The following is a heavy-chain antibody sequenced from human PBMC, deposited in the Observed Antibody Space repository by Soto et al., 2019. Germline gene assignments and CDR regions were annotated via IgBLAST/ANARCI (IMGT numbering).Heavy chain of an antibody. V-gene: IGHV4-4*07. CDR2: IYTRGST. J-gene: IGHJ4*02. Sequence: TLSLTCPVSGASITNFYWSWVRQSARKGLEWIGRIYTRGSTDYNPSLKSRVTMSIDTSKNQVSLTLSSVTAADTAVYYCARGGAYYFDSWGQGILVTVSS. D-gene: IGHD3-16*01. CDR1: GASITNFY. CDR3: ARGGAYYFDS.